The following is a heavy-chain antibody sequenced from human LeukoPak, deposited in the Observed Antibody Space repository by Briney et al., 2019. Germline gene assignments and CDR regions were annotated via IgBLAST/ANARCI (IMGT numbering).Heavy chain of an antibody. CDR1: GFTFSSYA. D-gene: IGHD5-24*01. CDR2: ISYDGSNK. J-gene: IGHJ4*02. Sequence: GGSLRLSCAASGFTFSSYAMHWVRQAPGKGLEWVAVISYDGSNKYYADSVKGRFTISRDNSKNTLYLQMNSLRAEDTAVYYCARDRREEMATESFDYWGQGTLVTVSS. CDR3: ARDRREEMATESFDY. V-gene: IGHV3-30*04.